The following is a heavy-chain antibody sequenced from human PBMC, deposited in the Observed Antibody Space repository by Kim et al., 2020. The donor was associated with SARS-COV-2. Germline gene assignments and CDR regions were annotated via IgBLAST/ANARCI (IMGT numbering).Heavy chain of an antibody. CDR2: IGRNDGST. CDR1: GFTFSSYA. CDR3: AKGMTYGAYSVHFDY. V-gene: IGHV3-23*01. J-gene: IGHJ4*02. D-gene: IGHD4-17*01. Sequence: GGSLRLSCVASGFTFSSYAMNWARQAPGKGLEWVSNIGRNDGSTYYADSVKGRSIISRDNSENTMYLQMHSLRAEDTGVYYCAKGMTYGAYSVHFDYWGQGTLVTVSS.